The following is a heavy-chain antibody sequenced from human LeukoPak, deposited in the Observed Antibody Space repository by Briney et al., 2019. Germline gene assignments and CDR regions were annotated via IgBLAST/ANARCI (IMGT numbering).Heavy chain of an antibody. D-gene: IGHD6-13*01. CDR1: GGSISSSSYY. J-gene: IGHJ3*02. V-gene: IGHV4-39*01. Sequence: PSETLSLTCTVSGGSISSSSYYWGWIRQPPGKGLEWIGSIYYSGSTYYNPSLKSRVTISVDTSKNQFSLKLSSVTAADTAVYYCARHLYSSSWSPFDIWGQGTMVTVSS. CDR3: ARHLYSSSWSPFDI. CDR2: IYYSGST.